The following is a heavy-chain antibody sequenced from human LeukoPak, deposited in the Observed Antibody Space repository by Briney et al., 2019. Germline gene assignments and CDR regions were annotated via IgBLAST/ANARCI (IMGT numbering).Heavy chain of an antibody. CDR3: AAAYYYDSSGYYGGVY. D-gene: IGHD3-22*01. J-gene: IGHJ4*02. CDR1: GFTFTSSA. CDR2: IVVGSGNT. V-gene: IGHV1-58*01. Sequence: SVKVSCKASGFTFTSSAVQWVRQARGQRLEWIGWIVVGSGNTNYAQKFQERVTITRDMSTSTAYMELSSLRSEDTAVYYCAAAYYYDSSGYYGGVYWGQGTLVTVSS.